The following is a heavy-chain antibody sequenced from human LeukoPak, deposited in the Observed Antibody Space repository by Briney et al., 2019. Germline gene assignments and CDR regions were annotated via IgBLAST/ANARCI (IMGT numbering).Heavy chain of an antibody. D-gene: IGHD2-15*01. CDR3: ARHYQYCSGGRCYSLLDY. Sequence: SETLSLTCTVSGGSISSSGYYWGWIRQPPGKGLEWIGNIYYSGSTYYNPSLKTRVTISVDTSKNQFSLKLSSVTAADTAVYYCARHYQYCSGGRCYSLLDYWGQGTLVTVSS. J-gene: IGHJ4*02. CDR2: IYYSGST. V-gene: IGHV4-39*01. CDR1: GGSISSSGYY.